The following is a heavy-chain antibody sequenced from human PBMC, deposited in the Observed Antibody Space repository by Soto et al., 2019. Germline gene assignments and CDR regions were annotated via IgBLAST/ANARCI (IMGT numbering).Heavy chain of an antibody. CDR1: GFTFGDYG. Sequence: QVHLLESGGGMVQPGMSLRLACVGSGFTFGDYGMHWVRLAPGKGLEWVTVIWHDGDNKYYADSVKGRFTISRDNSKNAVYLQMNDLRADNTAIYYCARDLRPQTWSDYRYEMDVWGQGTTVTVSS. CDR3: ARDLRPQTWSDYRYEMDV. J-gene: IGHJ6*02. V-gene: IGHV3-33*01. CDR2: IWHDGDNK. D-gene: IGHD1-26*01.